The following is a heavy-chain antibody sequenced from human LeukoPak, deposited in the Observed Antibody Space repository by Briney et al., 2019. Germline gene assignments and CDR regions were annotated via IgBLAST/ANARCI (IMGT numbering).Heavy chain of an antibody. V-gene: IGHV3-30*02. CDR2: IWYDGSNK. CDR3: AKGTMPPKAGFDP. D-gene: IGHD2-2*01. Sequence: PGGSLRLSCVASGITFSSYGMHWVRQAPGKGLEWVAFIWYDGSNKYYADSVKGRFSISRDNSKNTLYLQMNSLRAEDTAVYYCAKGTMPPKAGFDPWGQGTLVTVSS. J-gene: IGHJ5*02. CDR1: GITFSSYG.